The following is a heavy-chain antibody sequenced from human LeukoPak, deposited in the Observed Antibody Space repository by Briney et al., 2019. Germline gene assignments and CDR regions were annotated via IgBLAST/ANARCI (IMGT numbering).Heavy chain of an antibody. D-gene: IGHD6-6*01. CDR2: ISSSSSYI. V-gene: IGHV3-21*01. CDR3: AREYSSSSGRAFDI. CDR1: GFTLSSYS. J-gene: IGHJ3*02. Sequence: GGSLRLSCAASGFTLSSYSMNWVRQAPGKGLEWVSSISSSSSYIYHADSVKGRFTISRDNAKNSLYLQMNSLRAEDTAVYYCAREYSSSSGRAFDIWGQGTMVTVSS.